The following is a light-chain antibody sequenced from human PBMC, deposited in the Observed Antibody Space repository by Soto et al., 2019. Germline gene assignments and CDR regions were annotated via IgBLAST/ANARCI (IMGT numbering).Light chain of an antibody. Sequence: EVVLTQSPGTLSLSPGERATLSCRASQSVSSNYVAWYQQKPGQTPRLLIYGASSRATGIPDRFSGSGSGTDFTLTISRLEPEDFVVYYCQQHGSSPWMFGQGTKVEIK. CDR1: QSVSSNY. CDR2: GAS. J-gene: IGKJ1*01. CDR3: QQHGSSPWM. V-gene: IGKV3-20*01.